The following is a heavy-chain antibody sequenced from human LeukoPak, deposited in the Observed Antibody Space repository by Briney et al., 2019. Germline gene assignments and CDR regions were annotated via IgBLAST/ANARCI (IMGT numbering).Heavy chain of an antibody. Sequence: ASVKVSCKASGYTFTSYDINWVRQATGQGLEWMGWMNPNSGNTGYAQKFQGRVTITRNTTISTAYMELSSLRSEDTAVYYCARPICSGGSCYDNAFDIWGQGTMVTVSS. D-gene: IGHD2-15*01. V-gene: IGHV1-8*03. CDR1: GYTFTSYD. J-gene: IGHJ3*02. CDR3: ARPICSGGSCYDNAFDI. CDR2: MNPNSGNT.